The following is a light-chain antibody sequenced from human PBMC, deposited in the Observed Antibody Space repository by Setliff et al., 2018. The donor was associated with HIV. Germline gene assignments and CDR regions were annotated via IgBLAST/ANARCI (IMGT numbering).Light chain of an antibody. CDR2: EVS. CDR3: SSHTSGSSPYV. V-gene: IGLV2-8*01. Sequence: QSVLTQPPSASGSPGQSVAISCTGTSSDVGGYNYVSWYQQYPGKAPKLMIYEVSKRPSGVPDRFSGSKSGNTASLTISGLRPEDEGDYYCSSHTSGSSPYVFGPGTKSPS. J-gene: IGLJ1*01. CDR1: SSDVGGYNY.